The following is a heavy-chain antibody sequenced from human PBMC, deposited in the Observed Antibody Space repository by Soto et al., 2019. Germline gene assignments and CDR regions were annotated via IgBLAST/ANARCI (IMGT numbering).Heavy chain of an antibody. V-gene: IGHV3-48*03. CDR2: ISTSGSII. CDR1: GFTFSDYE. J-gene: IGHJ4*01. CDR3: ARDRVDYASGSHPDLDL. D-gene: IGHD3-10*01. Sequence: VYLAESGGGWVQPGGSLRLSCAASGFTFSDYEMNWVRQAPGKGLEWISYISTSGSIIYYADSVKGRFTVSRDNAKNSLYLQLHNLGAGDTALYYCARDRVDYASGSHPDLDLWGHGPLVNVPS.